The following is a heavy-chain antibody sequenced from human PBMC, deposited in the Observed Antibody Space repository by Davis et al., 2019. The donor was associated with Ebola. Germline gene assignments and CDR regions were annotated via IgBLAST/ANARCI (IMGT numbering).Heavy chain of an antibody. Sequence: ASVKVSCKASGYTFTSYYMHWVRQAPGQGLEWMGIINPSGGSTSYAQKFQGRVTMTRDTSTSTVYMELSSLRSEDTAVYYCARDLDCSSTSCYGYSSSWSFDYWGQGTLVTVSS. V-gene: IGHV1-46*01. J-gene: IGHJ4*02. CDR1: GYTFTSYY. D-gene: IGHD2-2*01. CDR3: ARDLDCSSTSCYGYSSSWSFDY. CDR2: INPSGGST.